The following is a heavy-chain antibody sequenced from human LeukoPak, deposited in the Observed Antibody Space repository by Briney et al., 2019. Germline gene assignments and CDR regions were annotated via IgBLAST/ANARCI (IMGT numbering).Heavy chain of an antibody. D-gene: IGHD6-13*01. CDR3: ARDERAAGTFDY. J-gene: IGHJ4*02. Sequence: SGTLSLTCAVSGGSISSSNWWSWVRPPPGKGLEWIGEIYHSGSTNYNPSLKSRVTISVDKSKNQFSLKLTSVTAADTAVYYCARDERAAGTFDYWGQGTLVTVSS. V-gene: IGHV4-4*02. CDR1: GGSISSSNW. CDR2: IYHSGST.